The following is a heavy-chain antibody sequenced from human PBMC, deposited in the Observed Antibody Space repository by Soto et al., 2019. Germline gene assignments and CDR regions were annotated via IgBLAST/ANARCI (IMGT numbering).Heavy chain of an antibody. CDR1: GYTFTSYY. CDR2: INPSGGST. J-gene: IGHJ4*01. Sequence: GASVKVSCKASGYTFTSYYMHWVRQAPGQGLEWMGIINPSGGSTSYAQKFQGRVTVTRDTSTSTVYMELSSLRSEDTAVYYCARALPRSSGYSYGALDYWGHGTLVTVSS. CDR3: ARALPRSSGYSYGALDY. D-gene: IGHD5-18*01. V-gene: IGHV1-46*01.